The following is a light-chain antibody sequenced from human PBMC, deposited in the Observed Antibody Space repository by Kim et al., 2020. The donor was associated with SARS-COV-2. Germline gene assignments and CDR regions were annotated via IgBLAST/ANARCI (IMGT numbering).Light chain of an antibody. CDR3: QVGDSKV. Sequence: GSVSPGQTASITCSGDKLGERYVCWYQQKPGQSPVLVICQDNKRPSGIPERFSGSNSGNTATLTISGTQAIDEADYWCQVGDSKVFGGGTQLTVL. CDR1: KLGERY. V-gene: IGLV3-1*01. J-gene: IGLJ2*01. CDR2: QDN.